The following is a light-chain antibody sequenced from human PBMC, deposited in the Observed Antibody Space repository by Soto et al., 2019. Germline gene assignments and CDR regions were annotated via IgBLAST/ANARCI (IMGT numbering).Light chain of an antibody. V-gene: IGLV2-14*01. CDR2: EVS. Sequence: QSALTQPASVSGSPGQSITISCTGTSSDVGGYNYVSWYQQHPGKAPKLMIYEVSNRPSGVSNRFSGSKSGNTASLTISGLQARDEADYYSSPYTSSSTGYVFGTGTKLTVL. J-gene: IGLJ1*01. CDR1: SSDVGGYNY. CDR3: SPYTSSSTGYV.